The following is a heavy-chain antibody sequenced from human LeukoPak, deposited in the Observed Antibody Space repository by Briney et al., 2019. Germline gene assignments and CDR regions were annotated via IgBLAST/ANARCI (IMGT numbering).Heavy chain of an antibody. V-gene: IGHV3-66*01. Sequence: GGSLRLSCLASKVTFNNYAMTWVRQAPRQGLGWVSVLYSGGVTYYADSVKGRFTISGDNAMNTQYLQMNSLRVEDTAVYYCARGGTAAAKYFKHWGQGTLVTVSS. CDR1: KVTFNNYA. CDR3: ARGGTAAAKYFKH. J-gene: IGHJ1*01. D-gene: IGHD6-13*01. CDR2: LYSGGVT.